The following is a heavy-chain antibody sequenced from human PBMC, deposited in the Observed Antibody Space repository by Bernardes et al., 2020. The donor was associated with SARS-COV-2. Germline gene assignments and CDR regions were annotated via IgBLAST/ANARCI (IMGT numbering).Heavy chain of an antibody. V-gene: IGHV4-34*01. CDR3: ARGDTVTTGGSFDY. J-gene: IGHJ4*02. CDR2: INHSGST. D-gene: IGHD4-17*01. CDR1: GGSFSGYY. Sequence: TLSLTCAVYGGSFSGYYWSWIRQPPGKGLEWIGEINHSGSTNYNPSLKSRVTISVDTSKNQFSLKLSSVTAADTAVYYCARGDTVTTGGSFDYWGQGTLVTVSS.